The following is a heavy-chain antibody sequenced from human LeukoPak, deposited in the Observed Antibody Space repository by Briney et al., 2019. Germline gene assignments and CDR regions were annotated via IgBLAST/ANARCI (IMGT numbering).Heavy chain of an antibody. CDR2: IYYSGST. V-gene: IGHV4-39*07. Sequence: NPSETLSLTCTVSGGSISSSSYYWGWIRQPPGKGLEWIGSIYYSGSTYYNPSLKSRVTISVDTSKNQFSLKLSSVTAADTAVYYCARAPLARYSSSYDYWGQGTLVTVSS. CDR1: GGSISSSSYY. CDR3: ARAPLARYSSSYDY. J-gene: IGHJ4*02. D-gene: IGHD6-13*01.